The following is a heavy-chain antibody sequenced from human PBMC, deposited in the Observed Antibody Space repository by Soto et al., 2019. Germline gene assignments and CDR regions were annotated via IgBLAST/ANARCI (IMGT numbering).Heavy chain of an antibody. D-gene: IGHD4-17*01. J-gene: IGHJ6*02. CDR2: LIPKFGSG. CDR1: GGTFSNYA. CDR3: AREIQFSEYGDTGYYLYGMDV. V-gene: IGHV1-69*12. Sequence: QVQLVQSGSEVKKPGSSVKVSCKASGGTFSNYAISWVRQAPGQGLEWMGGLIPKFGSGNYAQQFQGRVTIRADESTTTTYMEVSDLRSEDSAIYYCAREIQFSEYGDTGYYLYGMDVWGLGTTVIVSS.